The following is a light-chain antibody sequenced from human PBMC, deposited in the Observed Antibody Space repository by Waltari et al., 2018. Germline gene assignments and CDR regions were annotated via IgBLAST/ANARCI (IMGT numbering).Light chain of an antibody. CDR3: QTWGTGIWV. CDR1: SGHSYYA. J-gene: IGLJ3*02. V-gene: IGLV4-69*01. CDR2: VNSDGSH. Sequence: QLVLTQSPSASASLGASVSLTCTLSSGHSYYAIAWHQQQPQKGPRYLMKVNSDGSHTKGDGIPDRFSGSSSGAERYLTISSLQSEDAADYYCQTWGTGIWVFGGG.